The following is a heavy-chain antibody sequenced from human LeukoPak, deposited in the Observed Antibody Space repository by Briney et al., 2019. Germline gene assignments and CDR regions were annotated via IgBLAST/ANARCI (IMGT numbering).Heavy chain of an antibody. CDR2: IYYSGST. D-gene: IGHD5-24*01. CDR3: ARHQDGYNYGEFDY. CDR1: GGSISSYY. Sequence: PSETLSLTCTVSGGSISSYYWSWIRQPPGKGLEWIGYIYYSGSTNYNPSLKSRVTISVDTSKNQFSLKLSSVTAADTAVYYCARHQDGYNYGEFDYWGQGTLVTVSS. J-gene: IGHJ4*02. V-gene: IGHV4-59*08.